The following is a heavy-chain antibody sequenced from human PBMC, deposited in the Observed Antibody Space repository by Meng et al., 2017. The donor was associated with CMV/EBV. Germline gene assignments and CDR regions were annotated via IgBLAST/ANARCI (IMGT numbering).Heavy chain of an antibody. CDR2: IRYGGSNK. CDR1: GFTFSNYG. D-gene: IGHD1-26*01. J-gene: IGHJ4*02. CDR3: AKDLGYSGSYWGVY. V-gene: IGHV3-30*02. Sequence: GESLKISCAASGFTFSNYGMHWVRQAPGKGLEWVAFIRYGGSNKYYADSVKGRFTISGDNSKNTLYLQMNSLRAEDTAVYYCAKDLGYSGSYWGVYWGQGTLVTVSS.